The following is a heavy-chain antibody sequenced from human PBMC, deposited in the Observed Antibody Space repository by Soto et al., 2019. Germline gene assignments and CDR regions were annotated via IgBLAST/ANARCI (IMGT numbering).Heavy chain of an antibody. V-gene: IGHV4-59*08. CDR1: GGSISTNY. CDR2: IHNSGST. Sequence: SETLSLTCTVSGGSISTNYWSWIRQPPGKGLEWIAYIHNSGSTNYNPSLKSRVSVSMDTSKNQFSLKLSSVTAADTAVYYCARWPDSGWLDYWGQGTLVTVSS. CDR3: ARWPDSGWLDY. D-gene: IGHD6-19*01. J-gene: IGHJ4*02.